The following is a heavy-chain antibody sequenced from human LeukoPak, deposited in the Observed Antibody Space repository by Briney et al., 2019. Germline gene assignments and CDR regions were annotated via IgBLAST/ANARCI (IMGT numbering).Heavy chain of an antibody. CDR1: GYTFTGYY. CDR3: ARGRRRDAFDI. Sequence: ASVKVSCKASGYTFTGYYMHWVRQAPGQGLEWMGWMNPNSGNTGYAQKFQGRVTMTRNTSISTAYMELSSLRSEDTAVYYCARGRRRDAFDIWGQGTMVTVSS. V-gene: IGHV1-8*02. J-gene: IGHJ3*02. CDR2: MNPNSGNT.